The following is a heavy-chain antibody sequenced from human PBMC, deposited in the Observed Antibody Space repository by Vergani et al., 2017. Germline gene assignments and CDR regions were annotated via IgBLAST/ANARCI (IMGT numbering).Heavy chain of an antibody. V-gene: IGHV4-61*02. CDR1: GDSVSSGSYY. CDR3: ARDGGEYDKDALDV. CDR2: IFADGTT. J-gene: IGHJ3*01. Sequence: QVQLQESGPGLVKPSQTLSLTCTVSGDSVSSGSYYWSWIRQPAGKGLEWIGRIFADGTTNYSPSLKSRVTMSVDTSKKQFSLKLTSVTAADTAVYYCARDGGEYDKDALDVWGQGTKVTVTS. D-gene: IGHD2-21*01.